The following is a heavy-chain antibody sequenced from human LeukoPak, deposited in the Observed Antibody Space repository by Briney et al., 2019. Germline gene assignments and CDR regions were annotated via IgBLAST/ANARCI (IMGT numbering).Heavy chain of an antibody. J-gene: IGHJ4*02. Sequence: GGSLRLSCAASGFTFSSYWMSWVRQAPGKGLEWVANIKQDGSEKYYVDSVKGRFTISRDNAKNSLYLQMNSLRAEDTAVYYCARGPYCSGGSCYLDYWGQGTLVTVSS. CDR1: GFTFSSYW. CDR3: ARGPYCSGGSCYLDY. D-gene: IGHD2-15*01. CDR2: IKQDGSEK. V-gene: IGHV3-7*01.